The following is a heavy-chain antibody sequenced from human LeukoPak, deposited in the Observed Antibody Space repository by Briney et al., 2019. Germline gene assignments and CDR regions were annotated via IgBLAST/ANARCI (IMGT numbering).Heavy chain of an antibody. J-gene: IGHJ4*02. CDR3: ATYYGSGSYYNPFDY. D-gene: IGHD3-10*01. V-gene: IGHV1-69*05. Sequence: ASVNVSCKASGGTFSSYAISWVRQAPGQGLEWMGGIIPIFGTANYAQKFQGRVTITTDESTSTAYMELSSLRSEDTAVYYCATYYGSGSYYNPFDYWGQGTLVTVSS. CDR1: GGTFSSYA. CDR2: IIPIFGTA.